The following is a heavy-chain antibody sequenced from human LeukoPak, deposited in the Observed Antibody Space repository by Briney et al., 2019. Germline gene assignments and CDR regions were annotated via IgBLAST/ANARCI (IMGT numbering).Heavy chain of an antibody. CDR3: ASLTDTAMVTVDY. J-gene: IGHJ4*02. Sequence: SVKVSCKASGGTFSSYTISWVRQAPGQGLEWMGRIIPILGIANYAQKFQGRVTITADKSTSTAYMELSSLRSEDTAAYYCASLTDTAMVTVDYWGQGTLVTVSS. V-gene: IGHV1-69*02. CDR2: IIPILGIA. D-gene: IGHD5-18*01. CDR1: GGTFSSYT.